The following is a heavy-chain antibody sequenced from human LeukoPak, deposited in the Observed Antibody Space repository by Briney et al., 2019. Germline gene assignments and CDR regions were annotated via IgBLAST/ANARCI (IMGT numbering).Heavy chain of an antibody. CDR2: INHTGST. Sequence: SETLSLTCAVYGGSFSDYYWSWIRQPPGKGLEWIGEINHTGSTNYNPSLKSRVTISVDTSKNQFSLKLSSVTAADTAAYYCARAGIWQLVYWGQGILVTVSS. V-gene: IGHV4-34*01. CDR1: GGSFSDYY. D-gene: IGHD6-13*01. CDR3: ARAGIWQLVY. J-gene: IGHJ4*02.